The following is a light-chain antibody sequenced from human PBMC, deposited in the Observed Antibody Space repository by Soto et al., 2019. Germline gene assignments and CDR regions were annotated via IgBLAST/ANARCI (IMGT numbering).Light chain of an antibody. CDR1: HSLMYSDGISY. CDR2: KVS. J-gene: IGKJ2*01. Sequence: DVVMTQSPLSLPVTLGQPASISCRSSHSLMYSDGISYLSWFQQRPGQSPRRLIYKVSNRDSWAPDRFTGSGFGTDFTLIISRGEADDVGGYYCMQCTRWPPVTLGQGTKLEIK. CDR3: MQCTRWPPVT. V-gene: IGKV2-30*01.